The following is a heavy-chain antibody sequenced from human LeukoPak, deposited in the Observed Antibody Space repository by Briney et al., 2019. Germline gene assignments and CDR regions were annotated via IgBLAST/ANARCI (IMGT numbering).Heavy chain of an antibody. CDR3: NWFDP. CDR1: GASFSNYY. V-gene: IGHV4-34*01. Sequence: PSETLSLTCAVYGASFSNYYWSWIRQPPGKGLEWIGETDHGGSTKCNPSLKGRVTISLDTSKNQFSLGLTSVTAADTGVGSYNWFDPWGQGTLVTVSS. D-gene: IGHD3-10*01. CDR2: TDHGGST. J-gene: IGHJ5*02.